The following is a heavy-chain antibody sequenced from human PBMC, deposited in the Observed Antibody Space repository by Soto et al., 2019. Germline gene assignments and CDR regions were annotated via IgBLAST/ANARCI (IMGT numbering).Heavy chain of an antibody. CDR2: VYNSGST. CDR3: ARYRREAVAGYTLDN. V-gene: IGHV4-59*01. Sequence: SETLSLTCTVSGGSISSNYWTWIRQPPGKGLEWIGYVYNSGSTNYNPSLTSRFTISDDTSKSHFSLKVNAMTAADTAVYYCARYRREAVAGYTLDNWGQGILVTVSS. D-gene: IGHD6-13*01. J-gene: IGHJ4*02. CDR1: GGSISSNY.